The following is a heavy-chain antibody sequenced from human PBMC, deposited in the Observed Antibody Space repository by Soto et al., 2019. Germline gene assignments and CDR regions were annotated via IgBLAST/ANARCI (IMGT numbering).Heavy chain of an antibody. J-gene: IGHJ3*02. CDR1: GFTFSSYA. CDR3: ANFIVLMVYAIVPSHDAFDI. D-gene: IGHD2-8*01. CDR2: ISGSGGST. Sequence: GGSLRLSCAASGFTFSSYAMSWVRQAPGKGLEWVSAISGSGGSTYYADSVKGRFTISRDNSKNTLYLQMNSLRAEDTAVYYCANFIVLMVYAIVPSHDAFDIWGQGTMVTVSS. V-gene: IGHV3-23*01.